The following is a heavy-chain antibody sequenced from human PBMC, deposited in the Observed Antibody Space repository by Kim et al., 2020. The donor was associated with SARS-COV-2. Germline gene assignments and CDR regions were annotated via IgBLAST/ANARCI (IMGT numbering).Heavy chain of an antibody. V-gene: IGHV4-39*01. Sequence: SETLSLTCTVSSGSISSSSYYWGCIRQPPGKGLEWFGSIYYSGITYYNPSLKSRVTISVDTSKNQFSLKLTSVTAADTAVYYCARHGSLSSGWYPWGQGTLVTISS. J-gene: IGHJ5*02. CDR2: IYYSGIT. D-gene: IGHD6-19*01. CDR3: ARHGSLSSGWYP. CDR1: SGSISSSSYY.